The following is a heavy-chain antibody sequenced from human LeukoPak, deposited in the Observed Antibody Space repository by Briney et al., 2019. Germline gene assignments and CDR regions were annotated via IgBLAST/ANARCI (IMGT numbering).Heavy chain of an antibody. Sequence: ASVKVSCKASGYTFISYAMHWVRQAPGQRLEWMGWISAYNGNTNYAQELQGRVTMTTDTSTSTAYMELRSLRSDDTAVYYCAREVDVMSYQLLPRGFDPWGQGTLVTVSS. J-gene: IGHJ5*02. V-gene: IGHV1-18*01. CDR3: AREVDVMSYQLLPRGFDP. D-gene: IGHD2-2*01. CDR1: GYTFISYA. CDR2: ISAYNGNT.